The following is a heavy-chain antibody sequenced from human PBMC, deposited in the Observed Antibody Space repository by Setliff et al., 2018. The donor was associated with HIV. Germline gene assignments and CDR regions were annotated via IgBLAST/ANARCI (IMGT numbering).Heavy chain of an antibody. V-gene: IGHV1-69*05. D-gene: IGHD2-15*01. CDR1: GSTFSSYV. Sequence: SVKVSCKGSGSTFSSYVISWVRQAPGQGPEWMGGIIPMYGVTNYAQKFHGRVTMTTDESTSTAYMELSSLRSEDAAVYYCALPYCSGGNCWSSASLPPAGWFDHWGQGTLVTVSS. J-gene: IGHJ5*02. CDR3: ALPYCSGGNCWSSASLPPAGWFDH. CDR2: IIPMYGVT.